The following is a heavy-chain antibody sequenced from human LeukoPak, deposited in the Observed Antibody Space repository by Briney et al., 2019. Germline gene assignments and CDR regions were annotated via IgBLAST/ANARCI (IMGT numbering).Heavy chain of an antibody. CDR2: ISSSSSYI. Sequence: GGSLRLSCAASGFTFSSYAMSWVRQAPGKGLEWVSSISSSSSYIYYADSVKGRFTISRDNAKNSLYPQMNSLRAEDTAVYYCATAIAAAGTGDAYDIWGQGTMVTVSS. CDR3: ATAIAAAGTGDAYDI. V-gene: IGHV3-21*01. CDR1: GFTFSSYA. J-gene: IGHJ3*02. D-gene: IGHD6-13*01.